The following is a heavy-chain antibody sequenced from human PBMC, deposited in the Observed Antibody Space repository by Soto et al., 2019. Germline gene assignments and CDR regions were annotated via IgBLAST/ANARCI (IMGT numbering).Heavy chain of an antibody. J-gene: IGHJ3*02. CDR2: TYYRSKWFH. V-gene: IGHV6-1*01. CDR3: AREGTSFYARWKNAFDT. CDR1: GDSVSSYDAA. Sequence: PSQTLSLTCAISGDSVSSYDAAWNWVRQSPSRGLEWLGRTYYRSKWFHNFALSVQTRISINPDTSNNHFSLYLHSVTPEDTAVYFCAREGTSFYARWKNAFDTWGRGAMVTVSS. D-gene: IGHD1-7*01.